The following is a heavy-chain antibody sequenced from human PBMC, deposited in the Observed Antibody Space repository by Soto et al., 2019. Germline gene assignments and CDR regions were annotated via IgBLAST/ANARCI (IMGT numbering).Heavy chain of an antibody. V-gene: IGHV4-4*07. CDR3: ARDKSQTRLYSYPSDS. Sequence: LSLTCTVSGDSISNYYWSWIRQAAGKGLEWIGHISTSGSTNYNPSLKSRVTMSVDTSKNQFSLRLNSVTAADTAVYYCARDKSQTRLYSYPSDSWGQGLLVTVSS. D-gene: IGHD3-22*01. CDR1: GDSISNYY. J-gene: IGHJ4*02. CDR2: ISTSGST.